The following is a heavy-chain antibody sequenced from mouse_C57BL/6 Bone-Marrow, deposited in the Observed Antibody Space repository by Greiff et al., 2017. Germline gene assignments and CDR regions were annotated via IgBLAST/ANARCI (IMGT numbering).Heavy chain of an antibody. V-gene: IGHV1-50*01. Sequence: QVQLQQSGAELVKPGASVKLSCKASGYTFTSYWMQWVKQRPGQGLEWIGEIYPSDSYTNYNQKFKGKATLTVDTSSSTAYMQLSSLTSEDSAVYYCARTGTLFAYWGQGTLVTVSA. CDR2: IYPSDSYT. CDR3: ARTGTLFAY. J-gene: IGHJ3*01. D-gene: IGHD4-1*01. CDR1: GYTFTSYW.